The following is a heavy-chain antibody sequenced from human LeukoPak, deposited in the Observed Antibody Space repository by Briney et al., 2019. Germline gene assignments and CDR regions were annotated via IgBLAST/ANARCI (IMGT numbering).Heavy chain of an antibody. CDR1: AYSFTSNC. V-gene: IGHV5-51*01. Sequence: GASLQISCKASAYSFTSNCFGWLSRLPAKGLEGMVSIYPGDSDTRYSPSFQGQVTISADKSISTAYLQWSSLKASDTAMYYCARPTYYDILTGYYRDYWGQGTLVTVSS. CDR2: IYPGDSDT. J-gene: IGHJ4*02. CDR3: ARPTYYDILTGYYRDY. D-gene: IGHD3-9*01.